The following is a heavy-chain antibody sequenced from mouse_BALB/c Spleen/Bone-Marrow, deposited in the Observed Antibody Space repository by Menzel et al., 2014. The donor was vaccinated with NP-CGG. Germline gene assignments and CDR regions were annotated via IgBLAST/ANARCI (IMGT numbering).Heavy chain of an antibody. Sequence: QVQLKQSGPELVKPGASVKISCKASGYTFTDYYINWVKQKPGQGLEWIGWIYPGSGSTKYNEKFKGKATLTVDTSSSTAYMQLSSRTSEDTAVYFCANLGRYAMDYWGQGTSVTVSS. CDR1: GYTFTDYY. D-gene: IGHD3-1*01. CDR3: ANLGRYAMDY. CDR2: IYPGSGST. V-gene: IGHV1-84*02. J-gene: IGHJ4*01.